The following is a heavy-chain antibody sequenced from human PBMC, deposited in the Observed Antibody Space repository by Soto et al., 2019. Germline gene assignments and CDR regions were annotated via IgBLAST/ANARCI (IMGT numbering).Heavy chain of an antibody. CDR3: AMVDVYVTPSPQDV. CDR1: GYTFSSYG. V-gene: IGHV1-18*01. J-gene: IGHJ6*02. CDR2: ISPYNDDT. D-gene: IGHD3-16*01. Sequence: ASVKVSCKASGYTFSSYGISWVRQAPGQGLEWLGWISPYNDDTKYAQKLQGRVTMTTDTSTRTAYMILRSLRSDDTAVYFCAMVDVYVTPSPQDVWGQGTTVTVSS.